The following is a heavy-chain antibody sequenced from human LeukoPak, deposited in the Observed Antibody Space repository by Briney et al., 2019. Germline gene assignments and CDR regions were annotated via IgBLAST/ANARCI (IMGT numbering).Heavy chain of an antibody. D-gene: IGHD3-22*01. CDR3: ARSAPHASYMIPHGAFDI. CDR1: GYSISSGYN. CDR2: IYHSGST. J-gene: IGHJ3*02. V-gene: IGHV4-38-2*01. Sequence: PSETLSLTCAVSGYSISSGYNWGWIRQPPGKGLEWIGSIYHSGSTYYNPSLKSRVTISVDTSKNQFSLKLSSVTAADTAVYYCARSAPHASYMIPHGAFDIWGQGTMVTVSS.